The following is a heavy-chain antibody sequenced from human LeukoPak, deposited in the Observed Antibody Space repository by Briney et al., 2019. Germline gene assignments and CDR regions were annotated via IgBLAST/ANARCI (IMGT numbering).Heavy chain of an antibody. J-gene: IGHJ4*02. CDR1: GYTFTGYY. CDR2: INPNSGGT. V-gene: IGHV1-2*02. CDR3: ARAGDSSGYPDY. Sequence: ASVKVSCKASGYTFTGYYMHWVRQAPGQGLEWMGWINPNSGGTNYAQKLQGRVTMTTDTSTSTAYMELRSLRSDDTAVYYCARAGDSSGYPDYWGQGTLVTVSS. D-gene: IGHD3-22*01.